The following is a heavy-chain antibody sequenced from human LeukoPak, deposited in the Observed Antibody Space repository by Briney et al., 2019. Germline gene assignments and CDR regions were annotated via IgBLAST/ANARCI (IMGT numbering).Heavy chain of an antibody. CDR3: ARHGSWDYFDY. D-gene: IGHD6-13*01. J-gene: IGHJ4*02. V-gene: IGHV4-34*01. CDR1: GGSFSGYY. CDR2: INHSGST. Sequence: SETLSLTCAVYGGSFSGYYWSWIRQPPGKGLEWIGEINHSGSTNYNPSLKSRVTISVDTSKNQFSLKLSSVTAADTAVYYCARHGSWDYFDYWGQGTLVTVSS.